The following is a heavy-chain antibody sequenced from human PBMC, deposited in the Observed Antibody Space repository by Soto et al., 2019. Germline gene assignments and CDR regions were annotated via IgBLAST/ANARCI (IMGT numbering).Heavy chain of an antibody. D-gene: IGHD6-6*01. V-gene: IGHV1-3*01. CDR1: GYTFTSYA. J-gene: IGHJ4*02. CDR2: INAGNGNT. CDR3: ARERVPYSSSSEPDY. Sequence: ASVKVSCKASGYTFTSYAMHWVRQAPGQRLEWMGWINAGNGNTKYSQKFQGRVTITRDTSASTAYMELSSLRSEDTAVYYCARERVPYSSSSEPDYWGQGTLVTVSS.